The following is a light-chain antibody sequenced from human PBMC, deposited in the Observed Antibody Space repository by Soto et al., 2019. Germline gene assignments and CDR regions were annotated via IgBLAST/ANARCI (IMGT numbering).Light chain of an antibody. Sequence: AIQMTQSPSSLSASVGDRVTITCRASQGIRNNLGWYQHKPGKAPNLLIYAASTLQSGVPSRFSGSGSDTDFTLIISSLQPEDFATYYCLQDYNYPYTFGQGTKLEIK. J-gene: IGKJ2*01. V-gene: IGKV1-6*01. CDR3: LQDYNYPYT. CDR2: AAS. CDR1: QGIRNN.